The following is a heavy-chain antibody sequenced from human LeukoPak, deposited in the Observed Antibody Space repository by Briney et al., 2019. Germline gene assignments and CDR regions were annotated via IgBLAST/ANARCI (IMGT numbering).Heavy chain of an antibody. J-gene: IGHJ5*02. D-gene: IGHD2-21*02. V-gene: IGHV3-23*01. CDR2: ISGSGGST. CDR1: GFTFSNYA. CDR3: AKVGRVTLPRFDP. Sequence: GGSLRLSCAASGFTFSNYAMSWVRQAPGKGLEWVSGISGSGGSTYYADSVKGRFTISRDNSQNTLYLQMNSLRAEDTAVYYCAKVGRVTLPRFDPWGQGTLVTVSS.